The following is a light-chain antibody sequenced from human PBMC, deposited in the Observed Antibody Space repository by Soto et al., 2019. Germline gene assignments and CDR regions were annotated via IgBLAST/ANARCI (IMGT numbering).Light chain of an antibody. V-gene: IGKV1-5*03. CDR2: KAS. J-gene: IGKJ1*01. CDR1: QTLSSW. Sequence: EIQVTKSPVTLSGSVGDRVTIACRASQTLSSWLAWYQQQPGKAPKLLIYKASTLKSGVPSRFSGSGSGTEFTLTISSLQPDDFATYCCQHYNSHSEAFGQGTKVDI. CDR3: QHYNSHSEA.